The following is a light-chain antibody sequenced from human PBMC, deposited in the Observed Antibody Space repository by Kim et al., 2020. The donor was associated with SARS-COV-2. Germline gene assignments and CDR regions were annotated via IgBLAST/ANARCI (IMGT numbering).Light chain of an antibody. Sequence: GQSVTMSGTGTSSDVVGYDYVSWYQQYPGKAPKHMIYEVSERPPGVPDGFSGSKSGNTASLTISGLQAEDEADYYCCSYAGSYTLVFGGGTKLTVL. CDR3: CSYAGSYTLV. J-gene: IGLJ3*02. CDR1: SSDVVGYDY. CDR2: EVS. V-gene: IGLV2-11*01.